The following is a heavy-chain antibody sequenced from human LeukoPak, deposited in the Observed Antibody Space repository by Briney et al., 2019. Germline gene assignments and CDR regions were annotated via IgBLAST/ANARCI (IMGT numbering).Heavy chain of an antibody. J-gene: IGHJ4*02. V-gene: IGHV4-34*01. CDR1: GVSFSGYY. Sequence: SETLSLTCAVYGVSFSGYYWTWIRQPPGKGLEWIGEINHSGSTNYNPSLKSRVTISVDTSKNQFSLKLSSVTAADTAVYYCARGSEEVVVVPAAENYFDYWGQGTLVTVSS. CDR2: INHSGST. D-gene: IGHD2-2*01. CDR3: ARGSEEVVVVPAAENYFDY.